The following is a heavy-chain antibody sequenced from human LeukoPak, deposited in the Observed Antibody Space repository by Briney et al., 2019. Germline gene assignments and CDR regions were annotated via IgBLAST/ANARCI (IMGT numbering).Heavy chain of an antibody. CDR3: ARLDSSGYSIDY. CDR1: GGSISSYY. CDR2: IYGSGST. Sequence: TTSETLSLTCTVSGGSISSYYWSWIRQPPGMGLEWIGYIYGSGSTTYNPSLKSRVTMSVDTSKNHFSLNVTSVTAADTAVYYCARLDSSGYSIDYWGQGTLVSVSS. D-gene: IGHD3-22*01. V-gene: IGHV4-4*09. J-gene: IGHJ4*02.